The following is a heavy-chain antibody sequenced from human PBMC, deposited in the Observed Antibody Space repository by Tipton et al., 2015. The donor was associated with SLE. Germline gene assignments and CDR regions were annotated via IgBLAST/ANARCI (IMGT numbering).Heavy chain of an antibody. J-gene: IGHJ4*02. CDR3: TTVSGNSYGYSVDY. V-gene: IGHV3-15*01. CDR1: GFTFSSAW. Sequence: SLRLSCAASGFTFSSAWMSWVRQAPGKGLEWVGRIKSNSDGETTDYTAPVKGRFTISRDDSRNTVYLQMNNLKVDDTAVYYCTTVSGNSYGYSVDYWSQGTLVTVSS. D-gene: IGHD5-18*01. CDR2: IKSNSDGETT.